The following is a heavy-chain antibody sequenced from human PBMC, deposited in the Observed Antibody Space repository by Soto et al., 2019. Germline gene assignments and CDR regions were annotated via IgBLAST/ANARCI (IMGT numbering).Heavy chain of an antibody. D-gene: IGHD3-10*01. V-gene: IGHV3-23*01. Sequence: GGSLRLSCAASGFTFSSYAMSWVRQAPGKGLEWVSAISGSGGSTYYADSVKGRFTISRDNSKNTLYLQMNSLRAEDTALYYFVRNLAVSGGGYYFDFWGQGALVTVSS. CDR2: ISGSGGST. CDR3: VRNLAVSGGGYYFDF. CDR1: GFTFSSYA. J-gene: IGHJ4*02.